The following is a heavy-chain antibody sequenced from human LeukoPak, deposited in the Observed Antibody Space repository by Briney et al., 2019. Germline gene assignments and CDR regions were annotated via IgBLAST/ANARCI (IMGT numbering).Heavy chain of an antibody. CDR3: AADFYTSYHLGY. Sequence: GGSLRLSCAVSGFTVTVNYMSWVRQAPGKGLEWVSIIYKSGTISYADSVKGRFIISRDSSTNTLSLQMTSLRAEDTAVYYCAADFYTSYHLGYWGQGTLVTVSS. CDR2: IYKSGTI. CDR1: GFTVTVNY. V-gene: IGHV3-66*01. D-gene: IGHD3-16*01. J-gene: IGHJ4*02.